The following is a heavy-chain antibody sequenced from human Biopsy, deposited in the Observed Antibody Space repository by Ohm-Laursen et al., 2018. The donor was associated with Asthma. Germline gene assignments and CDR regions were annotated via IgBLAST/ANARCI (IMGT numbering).Heavy chain of an antibody. J-gene: IGHJ3*02. D-gene: IGHD3-3*01. V-gene: IGHV3-30*18. CDR1: GFSFYSYG. CDR2: MSFDGRQT. CDR3: AKERYYDFWSGYPI. Sequence: SLRLSCAASGFSFYSYGMHWVRQAPGKGLEWVAVMSFDGRQTYYADSVKGRFTISRDNSKNTLYLQMNSLRAEDTAVYYCAKERYYDFWSGYPIWGQGTMVTVSS.